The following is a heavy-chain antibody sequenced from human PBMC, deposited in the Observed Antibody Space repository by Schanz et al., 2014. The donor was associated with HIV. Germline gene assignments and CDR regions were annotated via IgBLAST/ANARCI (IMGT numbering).Heavy chain of an antibody. CDR2: VNPDSGNT. V-gene: IGHV1-8*01. CDR3: ARGPDYSSASYKFDY. Sequence: QVQLVQSGAEVEKPGASVKVSCKASGYTFVSYDINWIRQAPGQGPEWMGWVNPDSGNTGYAQKFQGRVTMSRNVPKNTAYMELRGLTSEDTAVYFCARGPDYSSASYKFDYWGQGTPVSVYS. CDR1: GYTFVSYD. D-gene: IGHD4-4*01. J-gene: IGHJ4*02.